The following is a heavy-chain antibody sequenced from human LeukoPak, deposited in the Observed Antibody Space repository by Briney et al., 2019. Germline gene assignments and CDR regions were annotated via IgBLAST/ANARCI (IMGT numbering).Heavy chain of an antibody. J-gene: IGHJ5*01. CDR2: VYYSGST. CDR3: ASSPRLTTSWFLFDS. D-gene: IGHD2-2*01. Sequence: PSETLFLTCSVSGDSFSNYYWTWIRQPPGKGLEWIGYVYYSGSTNYSPSLKTRLHLSVDTSKNRFSLKLSSVTAADTAVYYCASSPRLTTSWFLFDSWGHGTLVTVSS. CDR1: GDSFSNYY. V-gene: IGHV4-59*08.